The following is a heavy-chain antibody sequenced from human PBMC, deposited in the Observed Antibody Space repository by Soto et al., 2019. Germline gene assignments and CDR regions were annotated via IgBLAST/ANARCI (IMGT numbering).Heavy chain of an antibody. V-gene: IGHV4-30-2*01. Sequence: SETLSLTCAVSGGSISSGGYSWSWIRQPPGKGLEWIGYIYHSGSTYYNPSLKSRVTISVDRSKNQFSLKLSSVTAADTAVYYCARAPVAGGFDYWGQGTLVTVSS. J-gene: IGHJ4*02. D-gene: IGHD6-19*01. CDR2: IYHSGST. CDR1: GGSISSGGYS. CDR3: ARAPVAGGFDY.